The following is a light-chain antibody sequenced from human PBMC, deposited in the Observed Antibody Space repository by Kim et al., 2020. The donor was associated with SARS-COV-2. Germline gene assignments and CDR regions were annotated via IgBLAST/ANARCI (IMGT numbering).Light chain of an antibody. Sequence: VALGQTVRFTCQGDSLRSYYATWFQQKPGQAPILVIYGKNNRPSGIPDRFSGSTSGNTASLTITGTQAGDEADYYCNSRDSNDNVVFGGGTKLTVL. J-gene: IGLJ2*01. CDR2: GKN. V-gene: IGLV3-19*01. CDR1: SLRSYY. CDR3: NSRDSNDNVV.